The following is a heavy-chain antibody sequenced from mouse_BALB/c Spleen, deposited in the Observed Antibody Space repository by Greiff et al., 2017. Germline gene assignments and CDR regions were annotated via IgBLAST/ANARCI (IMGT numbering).Heavy chain of an antibody. J-gene: IGHJ4*01. Sequence: EVQLVESGGGLVKPGGSLKLSCAASGFTFRSYAMSWVRQTPEKRLEWVASISSGGSTYYPDSVKGRFTISRDNARNILYLQMSSLRSEDTAMYYCAREGWGYAMDYWGQGTSVTASS. CDR1: GFTFRSYA. V-gene: IGHV5-6-5*01. CDR3: AREGWGYAMDY. CDR2: ISSGGST.